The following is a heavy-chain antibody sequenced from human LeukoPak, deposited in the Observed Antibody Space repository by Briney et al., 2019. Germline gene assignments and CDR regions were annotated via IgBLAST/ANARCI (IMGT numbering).Heavy chain of an antibody. CDR2: IYTSGST. J-gene: IGHJ4*02. V-gene: IGHV4-4*07. CDR1: GGSISSYY. CDR3: ARDDSGYSYGIFDY. D-gene: IGHD5-18*01. Sequence: PSETLSLTCTISGGSISSYYWSWIRQPAGKGLAWIGRIYTSGSTNYNPSLQSRVTMSVDTSKNQFSLKLSSVTAADTAVYYCARDDSGYSYGIFDYWRQGTLVTVSS.